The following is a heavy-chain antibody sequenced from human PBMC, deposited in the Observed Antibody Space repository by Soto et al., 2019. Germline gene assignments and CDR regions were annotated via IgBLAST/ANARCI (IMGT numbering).Heavy chain of an antibody. D-gene: IGHD6-19*01. CDR3: AKDLAVAGTSLDY. V-gene: IGHV3-23*01. Sequence: EVQLLESGGGLVQPGGSLRLSCAASGFTFSSYAMSWVRQAPGKGLEWVSAISGSGGRTYYADSVKGRFTISRDNSKNTLYLQMNSLRAEDTAVYYCAKDLAVAGTSLDYWCQGTLVTVSS. CDR2: ISGSGGRT. CDR1: GFTFSSYA. J-gene: IGHJ4*02.